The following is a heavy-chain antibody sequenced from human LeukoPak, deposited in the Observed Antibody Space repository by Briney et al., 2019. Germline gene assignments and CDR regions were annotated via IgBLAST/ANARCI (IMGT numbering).Heavy chain of an antibody. V-gene: IGHV3-7*01. CDR2: IKQDGSEK. CDR3: ARTYTGYSSSWYGEYFDY. CDR1: GFTFSSYW. D-gene: IGHD6-13*01. Sequence: PGGSLRLSCAASGFTFSSYWMSWVRQAPGKGLEWVANIKQDGSEKYNVDSVKGRFTISRDNAKNSLYLQMNSLRAEDTAVYYCARTYTGYSSSWYGEYFDYWGQGTLVTVSS. J-gene: IGHJ4*02.